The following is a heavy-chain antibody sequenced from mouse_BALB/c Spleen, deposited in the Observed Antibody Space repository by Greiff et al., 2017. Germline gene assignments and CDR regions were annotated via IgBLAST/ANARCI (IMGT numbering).Heavy chain of an antibody. D-gene: IGHD1-1*01. Sequence: LVKTGASVKISCKASGYSFTGYYMHWVKQSHGKSLEWIGYISCYNGATSYNQKFKGKATFTVDTSSSTAYMQFNSLTSEDSAVYYCARPYYYGSSSPWFAYWGQGTLVTVSA. CDR3: ARPYYYGSSSPWFAY. CDR2: ISCYNGAT. CDR1: GYSFTGYY. V-gene: IGHV1S34*01. J-gene: IGHJ3*01.